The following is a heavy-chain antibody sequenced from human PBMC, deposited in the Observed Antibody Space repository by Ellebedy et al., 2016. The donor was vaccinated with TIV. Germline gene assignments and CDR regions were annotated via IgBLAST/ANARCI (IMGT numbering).Heavy chain of an antibody. V-gene: IGHV5-51*01. CDR1: GYTLSSYW. Sequence: GESLKISXRGSGYTLSSYWIGWVRQMPGQGLEWMGIIYPGDSDTRYSPSFQGQVTISADKSTSTAYLQWRSLKASDTAMYYCARRQLDPRSPWFGAFDIWGQGTMVTVSS. J-gene: IGHJ3*02. CDR3: ARRQLDPRSPWFGAFDI. D-gene: IGHD3-10*01. CDR2: IYPGDSDT.